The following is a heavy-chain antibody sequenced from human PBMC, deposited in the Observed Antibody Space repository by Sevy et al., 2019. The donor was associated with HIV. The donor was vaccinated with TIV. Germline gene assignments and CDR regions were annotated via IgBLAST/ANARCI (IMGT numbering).Heavy chain of an antibody. CDR2: ISSSSSYI. D-gene: IGHD2-2*01. J-gene: IGHJ5*02. CDR1: GFTFSSYS. V-gene: IGHV3-21*01. Sequence: GGSLRLSCAASGFTFSSYSMNWVRQAPGKGLEWVSSISSSSSYIYYADSVKGRFTISRDNAKNSLYLLMNSLRAEDTAVYYCARPPSRYCSSTSCKQGISDPWGQGTLVTVSS. CDR3: ARPPSRYCSSTSCKQGISDP.